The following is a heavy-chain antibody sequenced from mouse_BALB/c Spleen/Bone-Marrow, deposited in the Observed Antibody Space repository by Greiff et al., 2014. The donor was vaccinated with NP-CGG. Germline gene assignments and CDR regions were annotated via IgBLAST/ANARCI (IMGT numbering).Heavy chain of an antibody. J-gene: IGHJ4*01. CDR1: GYTFTSYW. V-gene: IGHV1-87*01. CDR2: IYPGDGDT. D-gene: IGHD2-14*01. CDR3: ARAKRYGEMDY. Sequence: QVQLQQSGAELARPGASVKLSCKASGYTFTSYWMQWVKQRPGQGLEWIGAIYPGDGDTRFTQKFKGKATLTADKSSNTAYMQLSSLASEDSAVYYCARAKRYGEMDYWGQGTSVTVSS.